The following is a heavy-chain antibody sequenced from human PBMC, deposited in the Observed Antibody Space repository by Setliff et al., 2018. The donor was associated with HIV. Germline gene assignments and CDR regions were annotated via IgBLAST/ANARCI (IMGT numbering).Heavy chain of an antibody. V-gene: IGHV1-69-2*01. CDR1: GYTFPDYY. D-gene: IGHD2-21*02. CDR3: AAGLLGVTYAPSFDY. J-gene: IGHJ4*02. Sequence: RASVKVSCKVSGYTFPDYYFQWVRQAPGKGLEWVGLIDPDRGETVYAQKFQERVTITRDMSTSTAYMELSSLRSEDTAVYYCAAGLLGVTYAPSFDYWGQGTLVTVSS. CDR2: IDPDRGET.